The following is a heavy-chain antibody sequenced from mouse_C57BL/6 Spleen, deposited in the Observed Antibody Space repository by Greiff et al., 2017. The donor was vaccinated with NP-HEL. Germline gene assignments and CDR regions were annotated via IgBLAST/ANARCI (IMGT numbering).Heavy chain of an antibody. V-gene: IGHV14-2*01. Sequence: EVQLQQSGPELVKPGASVKLSCTASGFTLKDYYMHWVKQRPKQGLEWIGRIDPEDGETKYAPNFKGKATITADTSSNTAYLQLSSLTSEDTAVYYCARYGPRFAYWGQGTLVTVSA. J-gene: IGHJ3*01. CDR1: GFTLKDYY. CDR2: IDPEDGET. CDR3: ARYGPRFAY. D-gene: IGHD1-1*01.